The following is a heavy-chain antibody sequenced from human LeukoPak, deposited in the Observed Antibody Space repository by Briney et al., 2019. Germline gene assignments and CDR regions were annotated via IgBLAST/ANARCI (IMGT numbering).Heavy chain of an antibody. CDR1: GGTFSGYA. Sequence: ASVKVSCKASGGTFSGYAISWVRQAPGQGLEWMGWISAYNGNTNYAQKLQGRVTMTTDTSTSTAYMELRSLRSDDTAVYYCARDRPGYWGFDYWGQGTLVTVSS. CDR2: ISAYNGNT. CDR3: ARDRPGYWGFDY. D-gene: IGHD2-2*03. J-gene: IGHJ4*02. V-gene: IGHV1-18*01.